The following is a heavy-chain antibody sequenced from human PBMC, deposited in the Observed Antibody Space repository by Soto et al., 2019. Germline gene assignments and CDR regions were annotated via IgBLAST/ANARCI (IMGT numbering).Heavy chain of an antibody. Sequence: QVQLVESGGGVVQPGRSLRLSCAASGFTFSSYGMHWVRQAPGKGLEWVAVISYDGSNKYYADSVKGRFTISRDNSKNTLYLEMNSPSAEDTAVYYCAKGPPDYDFWSGYLDYWGQGTLVTVSS. V-gene: IGHV3-30*18. CDR1: GFTFSSYG. D-gene: IGHD3-3*01. CDR2: ISYDGSNK. J-gene: IGHJ4*02. CDR3: AKGPPDYDFWSGYLDY.